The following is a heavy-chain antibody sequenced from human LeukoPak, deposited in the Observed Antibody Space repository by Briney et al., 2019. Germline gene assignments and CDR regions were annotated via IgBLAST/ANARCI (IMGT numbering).Heavy chain of an antibody. V-gene: IGHV4-4*09. J-gene: IGHJ4*02. CDR2: IYTSGST. Sequence: SETLSLTCTVSGGSISSYYWSWIRQPPGKGLEWIGCIYTSGSTNYNPSLMSRVTISLDTSKNQFSLKPSSVTAADTAVYYCARHFSDSSGYYYYFDLWGQGALVTVSS. CDR3: ARHFSDSSGYYYYFDL. CDR1: GGSISSYY. D-gene: IGHD3-22*01.